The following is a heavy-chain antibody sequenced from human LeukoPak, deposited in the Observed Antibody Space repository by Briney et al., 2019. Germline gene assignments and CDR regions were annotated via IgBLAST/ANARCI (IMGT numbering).Heavy chain of an antibody. Sequence: SVKVSCKASGGTFSFYAINWVRQAPGQGLEWMGRVIPIPGMANYAQKFQGRVTITADSSTSTAYMEVSSLRSEDTAVYYCARAVVVARGLMAYFDYWGQGTLVTVSS. CDR1: GGTFSFYA. CDR3: ARAVVVARGLMAYFDY. J-gene: IGHJ4*02. CDR2: VIPIPGMA. D-gene: IGHD3-10*01. V-gene: IGHV1-69*04.